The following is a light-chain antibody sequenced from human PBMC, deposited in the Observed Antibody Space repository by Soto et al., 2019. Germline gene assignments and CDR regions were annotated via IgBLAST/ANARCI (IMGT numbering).Light chain of an antibody. Sequence: EIVMTQSPATLSVSPGERATLSCRASQSVSSNLAWYQQKPGQAPRLLIYGASTRATGIPARFSGSGSGTEFTRTISSLQSEGFAVYYGQQYNKWPWKTFGQGPKVEI. J-gene: IGKJ1*01. CDR1: QSVSSN. V-gene: IGKV3-15*01. CDR3: QQYNKWPWKT. CDR2: GAS.